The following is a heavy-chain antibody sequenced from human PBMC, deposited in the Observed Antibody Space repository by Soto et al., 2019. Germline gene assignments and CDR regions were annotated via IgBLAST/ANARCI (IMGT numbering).Heavy chain of an antibody. D-gene: IGHD2-8*01. V-gene: IGHV4-34*01. CDR2: INHSGST. Sequence: TSETLSLTCAVYGGSFSGYYWSWIRQPPGKGLEWIGEINHSGSTNYNPSLKSRVTISVDTSKNQFSLKLSSVTAADTAVYYCASLPNGVFLTGMDVWGQGTTVTVSS. CDR3: ASLPNGVFLTGMDV. CDR1: GGSFSGYY. J-gene: IGHJ6*02.